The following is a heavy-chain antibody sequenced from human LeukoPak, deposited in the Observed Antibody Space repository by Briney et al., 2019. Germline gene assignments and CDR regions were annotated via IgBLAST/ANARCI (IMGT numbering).Heavy chain of an antibody. D-gene: IGHD3-3*01. V-gene: IGHV3-30-3*01. CDR1: GFTFSSYA. CDR2: ISYDGSNK. CDR3: ARDAYDFWSGYYEDY. J-gene: IGHJ4*02. Sequence: GRSLRLSCAASGFTFSSYALHWVRQAPGKGLEWVALISYDGSNKYYADSVKGRFTISRDNSKNTLYLQMNSLRAEDTAVYYCARDAYDFWSGYYEDYWGQGTLVTVSS.